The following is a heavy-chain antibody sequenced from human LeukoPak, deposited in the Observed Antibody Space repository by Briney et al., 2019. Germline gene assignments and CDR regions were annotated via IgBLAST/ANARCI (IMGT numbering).Heavy chain of an antibody. V-gene: IGHV1-18*01. CDR3: ARGYQTSYYDRSGYLTYFDY. D-gene: IGHD3-22*01. J-gene: IGHJ4*02. CDR2: ISAFNGNT. CDR1: GYTFTSYG. Sequence: ASVKVSCKASGYTFTSYGITWMRQAPGQGLEWMGWISAFNGNTNYAQKFQGRVTMTTDTSTKIAYMELRSLRSDDTAVYYCARGYQTSYYDRSGYLTYFDYWGQGTLVTVSS.